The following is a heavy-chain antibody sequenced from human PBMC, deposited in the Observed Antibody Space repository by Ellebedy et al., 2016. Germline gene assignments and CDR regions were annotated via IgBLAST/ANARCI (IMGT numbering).Heavy chain of an antibody. CDR1: GGTFSSYA. CDR3: AGGGVGATSPDY. J-gene: IGHJ4*02. Sequence: ASVKVSCKASGGTFSSYAISWVRQAPGQGLEWMGRIIPILGIANYAQKLQGRVTMTTDTSTSTAYMELRSLRADDTAVYYCAGGGVGATSPDYWGQGTLVTVSS. D-gene: IGHD1-26*01. V-gene: IGHV1-69*04. CDR2: IIPILGIA.